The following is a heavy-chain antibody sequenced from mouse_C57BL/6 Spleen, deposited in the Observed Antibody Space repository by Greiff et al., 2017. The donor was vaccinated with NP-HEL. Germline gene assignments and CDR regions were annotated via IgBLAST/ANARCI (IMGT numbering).Heavy chain of an antibody. V-gene: IGHV1-26*01. Sequence: EVKLQQSGPELVKPGASVKISCKASGYTFTDYYMNWVKQSHGKSLEWIGDINPNNGGTSYNQKFKGKATLTVDKSSSTAYMELRSLTSEDSAVYYCARGGYEYDARAMDYWGQGTSVTVAS. CDR3: ARGGYEYDARAMDY. CDR1: GYTFTDYY. J-gene: IGHJ4*01. D-gene: IGHD2-4*01. CDR2: INPNNGGT.